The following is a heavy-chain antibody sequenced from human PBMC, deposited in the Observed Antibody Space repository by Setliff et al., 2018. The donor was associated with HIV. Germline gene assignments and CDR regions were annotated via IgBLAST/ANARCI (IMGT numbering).Heavy chain of an antibody. V-gene: IGHV4-31*03. D-gene: IGHD6-6*01. J-gene: IGHJ6*02. CDR3: ARMGAARPLYYYVMDV. CDR1: RGSLSSGGYY. Sequence: PSETLSLTCSVFRGSLSSGGYYWSWIRQHPGKGLEWIGYSYHSGSPSYNPSLKSRTTISVDTSKNEFSLKLSSVTAADTAVYYCARMGAARPLYYYVMDVWGRGTTVTVSS. CDR2: SYHSGSP.